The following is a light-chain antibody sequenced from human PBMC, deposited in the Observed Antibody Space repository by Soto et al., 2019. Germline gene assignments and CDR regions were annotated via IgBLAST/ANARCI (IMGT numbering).Light chain of an antibody. CDR2: GAF. CDR1: QNVSSNY. Sequence: EIVLTQSPGTLSLSPGAIATLSCRASQNVSSNYLAWYTQRPGQAPRLLMYGAFIRATGIPDRISGSGSGTDFTVTISRLEPEDFAVYYCQYYGGYDGSSPRYTVRQGTNLDI. V-gene: IGKV3-20*01. CDR3: QYYGGYDGSSPRYT. J-gene: IGKJ2*01.